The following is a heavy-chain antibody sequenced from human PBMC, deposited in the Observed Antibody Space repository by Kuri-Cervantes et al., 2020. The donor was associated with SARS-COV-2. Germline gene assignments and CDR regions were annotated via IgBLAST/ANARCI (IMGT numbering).Heavy chain of an antibody. CDR1: GFTFSSYA. CDR2: IYSGGST. Sequence: GGSLRLSCAASGFTFSSYAMSWVRQAPGKGLEWVSVIYSGGSTYYADSVKGRFTISRHNSKNTLYLQMNSLRAEDTAVYYCARVILTGYYTYFDYWGQGTLVTVSS. V-gene: IGHV3-53*04. CDR3: ARVILTGYYTYFDY. J-gene: IGHJ4*02. D-gene: IGHD3-9*01.